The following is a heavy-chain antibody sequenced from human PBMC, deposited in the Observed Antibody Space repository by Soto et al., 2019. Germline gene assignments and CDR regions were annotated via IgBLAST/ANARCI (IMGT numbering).Heavy chain of an antibody. Sequence: QVQLVQSGAEVKKPGSSVKVSCKASGGTFSSYAISWVRQAPGQGLEWMGGIIPISDTTNYAQKFQGRVTITAGESTSTASMELSSLRSEDTAVYYCARSQGSSTSLEIYYYYYYGMDVWGQGTTVTVSS. CDR1: GGTFSSYA. CDR3: ARSQGSSTSLEIYYYYYYGMDV. CDR2: IIPISDTT. J-gene: IGHJ6*02. D-gene: IGHD2-2*01. V-gene: IGHV1-69*01.